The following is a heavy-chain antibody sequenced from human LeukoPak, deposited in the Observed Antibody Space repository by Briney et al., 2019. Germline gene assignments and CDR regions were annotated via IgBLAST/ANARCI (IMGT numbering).Heavy chain of an antibody. J-gene: IGHJ4*02. CDR1: GGSFSGYY. D-gene: IGHD2/OR15-2a*01. CDR2: INHSGST. V-gene: IGHV4-34*01. CDR3: ARLSGLGSV. Sequence: SDTLSLTCAVYGGSFSGYYWSWIRQPPGKGLEWIGEINHSGSTNYNPSLKSRVTISVDTSKNQFSLKLSSVTAADTAVYYCARLSGLGSVWGQGTLVTVSS.